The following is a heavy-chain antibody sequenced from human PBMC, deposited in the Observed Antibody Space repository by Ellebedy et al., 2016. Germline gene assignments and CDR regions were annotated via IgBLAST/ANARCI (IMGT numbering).Heavy chain of an antibody. D-gene: IGHD6-13*01. CDR3: ARGGSGTDWYFDL. CDR2: INPSGGST. Sequence: ASVKVSCKASGYTFTSYYMHWVRQAPGQGLEWMGIINPSGGSTSNAQKIQGRVTITRNTSTSNAYMELTSLRSEDKAVYYCARGGSGTDWYFDLWGRGTLVTVSS. V-gene: IGHV1-46*01. CDR1: GYTFTSYY. J-gene: IGHJ2*01.